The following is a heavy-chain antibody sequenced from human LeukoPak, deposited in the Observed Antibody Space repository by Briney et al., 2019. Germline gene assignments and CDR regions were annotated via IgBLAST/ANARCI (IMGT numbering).Heavy chain of an antibody. Sequence: GGSLRLSCAASGFTFSSYEMNWVRQAPGKGLEWVSYISSSGSTIYYADSVKGRFTISRDNAKNSLYLQMNSLRAEDTAVYYCAREDYPGWFDPWGQGTLVTVSS. D-gene: IGHD4-11*01. J-gene: IGHJ5*02. CDR2: ISSSGSTI. V-gene: IGHV3-48*03. CDR3: AREDYPGWFDP. CDR1: GFTFSSYE.